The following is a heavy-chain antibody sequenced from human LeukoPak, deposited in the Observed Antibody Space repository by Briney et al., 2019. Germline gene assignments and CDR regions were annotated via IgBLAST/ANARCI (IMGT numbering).Heavy chain of an antibody. J-gene: IGHJ4*02. CDR2: INRNGGTI. D-gene: IGHD6-13*01. CDR3: ARERSTSNWYGTPDFDY. CDR1: GFTFDDYG. Sequence: GGSLRLSCAASGFTFDDYGMSWVRHVPGKGLEWVSGINRNGGTINYADSVKGRFTISRDYAKNSLYLQMNSLRAEDTALYHCARERSTSNWYGTPDFDYWGQGILVTVSS. V-gene: IGHV3-20*01.